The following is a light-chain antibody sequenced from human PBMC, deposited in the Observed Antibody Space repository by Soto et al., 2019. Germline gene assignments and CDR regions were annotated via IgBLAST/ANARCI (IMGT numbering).Light chain of an antibody. CDR3: QVWDGSSDHEEWV. CDR2: DDS. V-gene: IGLV3-21*02. J-gene: IGLJ3*02. CDR1: NIVSKS. Sequence: SYELTQPPSLSLAPGQTATITCGGNNIVSKSVHWYQHKPGQAPVLVVYDDSDRPSGIPERFSGSNSGNTAALTISRVEAGDEADYYCQVWDGSSDHEEWVFGGGTKLTVL.